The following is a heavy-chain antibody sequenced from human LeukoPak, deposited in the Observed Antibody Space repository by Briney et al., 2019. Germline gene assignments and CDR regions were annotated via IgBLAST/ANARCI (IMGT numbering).Heavy chain of an antibody. J-gene: IGHJ4*02. D-gene: IGHD3-10*01. CDR3: ARENTMVRGVTLYYFDY. Sequence: PGGSRRLSCAASGFSFRSYGIHWVRQAPGKGLEWVAVIWYDGSKKYYADSVKGRFTISRDNSKNTLYLQMDSLRAEDTAVYYCARENTMVRGVTLYYFDYWGQGTLVTVSS. CDR1: GFSFRSYG. CDR2: IWYDGSKK. V-gene: IGHV3-33*01.